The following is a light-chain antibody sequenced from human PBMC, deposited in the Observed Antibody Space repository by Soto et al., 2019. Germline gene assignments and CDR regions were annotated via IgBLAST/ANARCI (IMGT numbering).Light chain of an antibody. CDR2: GVS. CDR3: CSYAGPSTFAI. V-gene: IGLV2-23*02. CDR1: SSDVGNYNL. J-gene: IGLJ2*01. Sequence: QSVLTQPASVSGSPGQSITISCTGTSSDVGNYNLVSWYQQYPGKAPKLVIFGVSERPSGISNRFSGSKSGNTASLTISGLQAEDEADYYCCSYAGPSTFAIFGGGTKLTVL.